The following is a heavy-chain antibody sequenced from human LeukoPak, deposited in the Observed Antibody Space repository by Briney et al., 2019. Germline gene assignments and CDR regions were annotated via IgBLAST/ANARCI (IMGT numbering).Heavy chain of an antibody. CDR1: GFTFSSYG. CDR3: AKGSGSHKTCFDY. CDR2: ISYDGSNK. J-gene: IGHJ4*02. V-gene: IGHV3-30*18. Sequence: PGGSLRLSCTASGFTFSSYGMHWVRQAPGKGLEWVAVISYDGSNKYYADSVKGRFTISRDNSKNTLYLQMNSLRAEDTAVYYCAKGSGSHKTCFDYWGQGTLVTVSS. D-gene: IGHD1-26*01.